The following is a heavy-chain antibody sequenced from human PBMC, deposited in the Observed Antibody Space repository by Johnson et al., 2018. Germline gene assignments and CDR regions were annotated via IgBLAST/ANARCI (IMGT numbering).Heavy chain of an antibody. CDR1: GFTFSSYW. CDR2: INSDESST. Sequence: VQLQESGGGLVQPGGSLRLSCAASGFTFSSYWMHWVRQAPGKGLVWVSRINSDESSTTYADSVKGRFTISRDNAKNTLYLQMNSLRAGDTAVYYCARDRPVVVIAATDAFDIWGQGTMVTVSS. V-gene: IGHV3-74*01. D-gene: IGHD2-15*01. CDR3: ARDRPVVVIAATDAFDI. J-gene: IGHJ3*02.